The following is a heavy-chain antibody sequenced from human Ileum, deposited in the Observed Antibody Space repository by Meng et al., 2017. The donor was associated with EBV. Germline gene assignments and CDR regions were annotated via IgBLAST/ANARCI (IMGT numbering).Heavy chain of an antibody. CDR2: ISSTGSTT. D-gene: IGHD6-13*01. CDR3: VYSSSFH. Sequence: QVQRVWSGGGLVKPGRSLRLSCAAPGFTFSNYYMNWIRQAPGKGLEWVSFISSTGSTTYYADSVKGRFTVSRDNAKNSLFLQMHSLRAEDTAVYYCVYSSSFHWGQGTLVTVSS. V-gene: IGHV3-11*01. J-gene: IGHJ4*02. CDR1: GFTFSNYY.